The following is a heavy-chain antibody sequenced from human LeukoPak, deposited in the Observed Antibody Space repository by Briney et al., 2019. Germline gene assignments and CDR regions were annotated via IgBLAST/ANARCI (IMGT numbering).Heavy chain of an antibody. V-gene: IGHV4-39*07. Sequence: SETLSLTCTVSGGSISSSSYYWSWVRQSPGKGLEWIGEINHSGSTNYNPSLKSRVTISVDTSKNQFSLKLSSVTAADTAVYYCAKDGVGWGSSLGFDPWGQGTLVTVSS. D-gene: IGHD6-6*01. CDR3: AKDGVGWGSSLGFDP. CDR1: GGSISSSSYY. CDR2: INHSGST. J-gene: IGHJ5*02.